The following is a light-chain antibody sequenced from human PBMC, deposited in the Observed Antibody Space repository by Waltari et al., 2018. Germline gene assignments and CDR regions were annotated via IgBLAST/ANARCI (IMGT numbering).Light chain of an antibody. J-gene: IGKJ2*01. Sequence: VIWMTQSPSLLSASTGDRVTISCRMSQGIRSYLAWYQQKPGKSPELLIYAASTLQRGVPSRYSGSGSGTDFTLTISCLQSEDVATEYCQQYYSFPYTFGQGTKLEIK. CDR3: QQYYSFPYT. V-gene: IGKV1D-8*01. CDR2: AAS. CDR1: QGIRSY.